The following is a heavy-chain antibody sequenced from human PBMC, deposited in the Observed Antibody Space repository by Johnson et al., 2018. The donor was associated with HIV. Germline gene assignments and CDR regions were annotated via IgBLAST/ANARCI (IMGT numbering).Heavy chain of an antibody. V-gene: IGHV3-7*03. J-gene: IGHJ3*02. CDR3: ARDSIIWGYTAIVEGAFDI. CDR2: IKQDGSEK. D-gene: IGHD5-18*01. Sequence: EVQLVESGGGLVQPGRSLRLSCAASGFTFSSYGMHWVRQAPGKGLEWVANIKQDGSEKYYVDSVKGRFSISRDNAKNSLYLQMNSLRAEDTAFYYCARDSIIWGYTAIVEGAFDIWGQGTMVTVSS. CDR1: GFTFSSYG.